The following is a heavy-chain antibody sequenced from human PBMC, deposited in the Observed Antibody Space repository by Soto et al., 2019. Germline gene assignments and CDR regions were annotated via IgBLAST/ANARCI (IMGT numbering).Heavy chain of an antibody. V-gene: IGHV4-30-2*06. Sequence: QVQLQESGSGLVKPSQTLSVTCGVSGASMSSGGHSWSWIRQSPGEGLEWLGCIYATGKTYYNPSLKSRVTISVDPSKKQFALNVTSVTAADTAVDYCARAPPGPSPRWDVWGQGTTVTVSS. CDR1: GASMSSGGHS. CDR2: IYATGKT. CDR3: ARAPPGPSPRWDV. J-gene: IGHJ6*02. D-gene: IGHD3-10*01.